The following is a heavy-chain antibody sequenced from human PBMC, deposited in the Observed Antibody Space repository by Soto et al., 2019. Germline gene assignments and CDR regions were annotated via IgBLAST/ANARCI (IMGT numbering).Heavy chain of an antibody. Sequence: GASVKVSCKASGYTFTSYAMHWVRQAPGQRLEWMGWINAGNGNTKYSQKFQGRVTITRDTSASTAYMELSSLRSEATAVYYCARLGYCSGGSCYPLDYYYGMDVWGQGTTVTVSS. CDR1: GYTFTSYA. CDR2: INAGNGNT. J-gene: IGHJ6*02. CDR3: ARLGYCSGGSCYPLDYYYGMDV. V-gene: IGHV1-3*01. D-gene: IGHD2-15*01.